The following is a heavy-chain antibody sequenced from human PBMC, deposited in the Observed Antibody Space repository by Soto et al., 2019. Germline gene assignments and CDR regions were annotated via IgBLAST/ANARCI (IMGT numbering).Heavy chain of an antibody. D-gene: IGHD1-1*01. CDR3: ARHCAGTKECLGY. CDR1: GGSISSSSYY. Sequence: SETLSLTCTVSGGSISSSSYYWGWIRQPPGKGLEWIGSIYYSGSTYYNPSLKSRVTISVDTSKNQFSLKLSSVTAADTAVYYCARHCAGTKECLGYWGQGTLVTVSS. CDR2: IYYSGST. V-gene: IGHV4-39*01. J-gene: IGHJ4*02.